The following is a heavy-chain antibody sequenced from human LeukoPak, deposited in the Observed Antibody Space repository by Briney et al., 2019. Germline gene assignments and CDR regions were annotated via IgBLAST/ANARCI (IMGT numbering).Heavy chain of an antibody. CDR2: MKQDGSEK. CDR1: GFTFSSYG. CDR3: AKGSSAWNEVFHFDY. D-gene: IGHD6-19*01. Sequence: GGTLRLSCAASGFTFSSYGMSWVRQAPGKGLEWVANMKQDGSEKYYVASVKGRFTISRDNAKNSLYLQMNSLRAEDMALYYCAKGSSAWNEVFHFDYWGQGTLVTVSS. J-gene: IGHJ4*02. V-gene: IGHV3-7*03.